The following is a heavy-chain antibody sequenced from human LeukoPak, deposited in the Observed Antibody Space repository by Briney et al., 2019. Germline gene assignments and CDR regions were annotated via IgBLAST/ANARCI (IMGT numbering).Heavy chain of an antibody. CDR2: IIPIFGTA. J-gene: IGHJ6*03. Sequence: VKVSCKASGSTFSSYAISWVRQAPGQGLEWMGGIIPIFGTANYAQKFQGRVTITADESTSTAYMELSSLRSEDTAVYYCARAPHGYYYYYMDVWGKGTTVTVSS. V-gene: IGHV1-69*13. CDR3: ARAPHGYYYYYMDV. CDR1: GSTFSSYA.